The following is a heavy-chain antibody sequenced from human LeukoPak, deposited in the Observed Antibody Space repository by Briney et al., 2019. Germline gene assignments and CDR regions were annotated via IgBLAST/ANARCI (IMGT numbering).Heavy chain of an antibody. Sequence: QPGASLRLSCAASGFTFSSYAMSWVRQAPGKGLEWVSSISGSGGSTYYADPVKGRFTISRDNTKNTLYLQLNSLRAEDTAVYYCGKVQNYYDSSGYQYYFDYWGQGTLVTVSS. V-gene: IGHV3-23*01. J-gene: IGHJ4*02. CDR3: GKVQNYYDSSGYQYYFDY. CDR1: GFTFSSYA. CDR2: ISGSGGST. D-gene: IGHD3-22*01.